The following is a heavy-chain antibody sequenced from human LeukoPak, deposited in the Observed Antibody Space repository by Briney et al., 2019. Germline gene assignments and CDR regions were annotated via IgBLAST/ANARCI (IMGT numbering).Heavy chain of an antibody. J-gene: IGHJ6*03. CDR3: ARGDVWGGWFNYYYMDV. Sequence: SETLSLTCTVSGGSISSTSYYWSWIRQPPGKGLEWIGYIYNSGSANYSPSLKSRVTMALDTSKDQFSLTLSSVTAADTAVYYCARGDVWGGWFNYYYMDVWGKGTTVTVSS. V-gene: IGHV4-61*01. CDR2: IYNSGSA. D-gene: IGHD3-16*01. CDR1: GGSISSTSYY.